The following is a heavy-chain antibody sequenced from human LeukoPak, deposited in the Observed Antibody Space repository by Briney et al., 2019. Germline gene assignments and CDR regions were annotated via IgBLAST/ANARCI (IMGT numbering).Heavy chain of an antibody. CDR3: ARVAGEYDFWSGHGYYYYMDV. V-gene: IGHV4-39*07. CDR1: GGSISSSSYY. Sequence: SETLSLTCTVSGGSISSSSYYWGWIRQPPGKGLEWIGSIYYSGSTYYNPSLKSRVTISVDTSKNQFSLKLSSVTAADTAVYYCARVAGEYDFWSGHGYYYYMDVWGKGTTVTVSS. D-gene: IGHD3-3*01. CDR2: IYYSGST. J-gene: IGHJ6*03.